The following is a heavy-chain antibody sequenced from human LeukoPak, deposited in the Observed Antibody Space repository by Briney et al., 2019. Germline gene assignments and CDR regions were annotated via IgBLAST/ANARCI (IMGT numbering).Heavy chain of an antibody. J-gene: IGHJ4*02. Sequence: GGSLRLSCAASGFTVSSNYMSWVRQAPGKGLEWVSVIYSGGSIYYADSVKGRFTISRDNPKNTLYLQMNSLRAEDTAVYYCARGLLPYSSGWVIFDYWGQGTLVTVSS. CDR2: IYSGGSI. D-gene: IGHD6-19*01. CDR1: GFTVSSNY. V-gene: IGHV3-66*01. CDR3: ARGLLPYSSGWVIFDY.